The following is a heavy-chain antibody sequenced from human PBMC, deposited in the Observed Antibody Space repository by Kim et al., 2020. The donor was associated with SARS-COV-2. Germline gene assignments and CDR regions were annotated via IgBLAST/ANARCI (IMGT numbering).Heavy chain of an antibody. V-gene: IGHV3-7*01. CDR3: ARWSRAVAGPNFDY. D-gene: IGHD6-19*01. J-gene: IGHJ4*02. Sequence: VDSVKGRFTISRDNAKKSLYLQMNSLRAEDTAVYFCARWSRAVAGPNFDYWGQGTLVTVSS.